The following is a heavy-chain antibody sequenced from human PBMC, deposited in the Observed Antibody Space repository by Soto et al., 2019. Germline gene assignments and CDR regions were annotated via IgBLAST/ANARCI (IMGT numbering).Heavy chain of an antibody. J-gene: IGHJ3*02. V-gene: IGHV3-33*01. CDR2: IWYGGSNT. Sequence: GGSLRLSCAASGFSFSNYGMHWVRQAPGKGLEWVAVIWYGGSNTYFADSVKGRFTISKDNSKNTLFLQMNSLRAEDTAVYYCARDIGDHTSRWTDAFDIWGQGTMVTVSS. D-gene: IGHD6-13*01. CDR1: GFSFSNYG. CDR3: ARDIGDHTSRWTDAFDI.